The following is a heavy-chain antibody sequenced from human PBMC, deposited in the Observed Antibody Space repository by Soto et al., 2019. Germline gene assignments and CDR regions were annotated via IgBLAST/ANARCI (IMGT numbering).Heavy chain of an antibody. Sequence: EVHLLESGGGLVQPGGSLRLSCTVSGFPYSTYAMNWVRQAPGKGLEWVSTISGGGGSTEYADSVKGRFSVPRDNFKNGVYLEMTSLRREDTAVYYGAVSPEEFQFVSAGGQLDYWGQGTLVTVSS. CDR3: AVSPEEFQFVSAGGQLDY. CDR1: GFPYSTYA. D-gene: IGHD3-16*01. V-gene: IGHV3-23*01. J-gene: IGHJ4*02. CDR2: ISGGGGST.